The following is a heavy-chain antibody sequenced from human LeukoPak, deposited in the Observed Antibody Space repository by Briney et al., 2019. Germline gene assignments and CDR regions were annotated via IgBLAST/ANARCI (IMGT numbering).Heavy chain of an antibody. D-gene: IGHD2-2*01. CDR2: IQQDGSDQSGSEK. CDR3: AKDSAPLYCSSTSCWNWYFDL. CDR1: GFIFNHYA. J-gene: IGHJ2*01. Sequence: PGGSLRLSRAASGFIFNHYAMSWVRQAPGKGLECVAKIQQDGSDQSGSEKNYLDSVKGRFTISRDNAKNSLYLQMNSLRAEDMALYYCAKDSAPLYCSSTSCWNWYFDLWGRGTLVTVSS. V-gene: IGHV3-7*03.